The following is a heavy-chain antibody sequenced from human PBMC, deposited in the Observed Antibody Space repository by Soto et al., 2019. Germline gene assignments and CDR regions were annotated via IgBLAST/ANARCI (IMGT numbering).Heavy chain of an antibody. V-gene: IGHV1-46*01. CDR1: GYTFTAFF. D-gene: IGHD6-6*01. J-gene: IGHJ4*02. Sequence: ASVKVSCKASGYTFTAFFMHWVRQAPGKGLEWMGIIHPSGGTTNYAQKFQGRVAMTWDTSTSTVYMDLSSLRSDDTAVYYCARAPYSSSSFFFDSWGPGTLVTVSS. CDR3: ARAPYSSSSFFFDS. CDR2: IHPSGGTT.